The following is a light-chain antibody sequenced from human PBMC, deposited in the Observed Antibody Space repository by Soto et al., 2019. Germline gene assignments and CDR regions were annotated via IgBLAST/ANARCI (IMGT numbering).Light chain of an antibody. CDR2: GAS. CDR3: QQYADSPLT. V-gene: IGKV3-20*01. J-gene: IGKJ4*01. Sequence: EIVLTQSPDILSLSPGERATLSCRTSEPIRNTFVAWYQQKPGQAPRLLIYGASSRAIGIPGRFSGSGSGTDFTLTIDRLEPEDVALYYCQQYADSPLTFGGGTKVDIK. CDR1: EPIRNTF.